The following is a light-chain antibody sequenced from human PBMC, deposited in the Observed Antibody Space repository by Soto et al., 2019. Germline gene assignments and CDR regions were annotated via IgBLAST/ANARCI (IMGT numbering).Light chain of an antibody. V-gene: IGLV2-8*01. CDR1: SSDVGYYDY. Sequence: QSALTQPPSASGFPGQSVTISCTGTSSDVGYYDYVSWYQQHPGKAPKLVIYEVTKRPSGVPDRVSASKSGNTASLTVSGLRAEDEADYYCSSFTSSVTDVFGTGTQLTVL. CDR3: SSFTSSVTDV. J-gene: IGLJ1*01. CDR2: EVT.